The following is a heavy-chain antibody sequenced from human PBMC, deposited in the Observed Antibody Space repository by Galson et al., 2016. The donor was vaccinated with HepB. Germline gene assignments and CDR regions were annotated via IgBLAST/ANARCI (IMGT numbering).Heavy chain of an antibody. D-gene: IGHD3-10*01. CDR3: ARDRHRLTRIKNAFDI. Sequence: SETLSLTCTVSGRSISSYSWSWIRQPPGKGLEWIGYMSSGGTPNYNPSLKSRVPISLDTSRNKFSLKLTSVTAADTAVYFCARDRHRLTRIKNAFDIWGQGTMVTVSS. V-gene: IGHV4-59*01. CDR2: MSSGGTP. CDR1: GRSISSYS. J-gene: IGHJ3*02.